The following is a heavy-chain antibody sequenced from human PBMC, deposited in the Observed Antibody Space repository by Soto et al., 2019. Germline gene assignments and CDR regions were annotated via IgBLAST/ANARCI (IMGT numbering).Heavy chain of an antibody. D-gene: IGHD1-1*01. V-gene: IGHV3-11*01. CDR2: MRNSGDTI. CDR1: GFTFSDYY. CDR3: ARGHWQLEE. J-gene: IGHJ4*01. Sequence: QVQLVESGGGLVKPGGSLRLSCAASGFTFSDYYVAWIRQAPGKGLEWVSYMRNSGDTIYYADSVKGRFIISRDNGKNSLYLQMNSLRAEDTAVYYCARGHWQLEEWGHGTLVTVSS.